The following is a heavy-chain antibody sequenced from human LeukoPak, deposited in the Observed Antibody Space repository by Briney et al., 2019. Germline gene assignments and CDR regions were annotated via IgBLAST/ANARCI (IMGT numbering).Heavy chain of an antibody. CDR2: ISYDGSNK. Sequence: GRSLRLPCAASGFTFSSYAMHWVRQAPGKGLEWVAVISYDGSNKYYADSVKGRFTISRDNSKNTLYLQMNSLRAEDTAVYYCARDAIAAAGNYYYYYYMDVWGKGTTVTVSS. J-gene: IGHJ6*03. D-gene: IGHD6-13*01. CDR1: GFTFSSYA. V-gene: IGHV3-30*01. CDR3: ARDAIAAAGNYYYYYYMDV.